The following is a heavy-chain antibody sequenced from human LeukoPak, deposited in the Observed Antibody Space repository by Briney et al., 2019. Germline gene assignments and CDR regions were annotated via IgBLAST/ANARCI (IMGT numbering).Heavy chain of an antibody. Sequence: SEALSLTCAAYGGSFSGYYWSWIRQPPGKGLEWIGEINHSGSTNYNPSLKSRLSISIDTSKNQFALRLNSVTAADTAVYYCARGLPIISMLRGVKPSVMFDSWGQGTLVTVSS. V-gene: IGHV4-34*01. CDR1: GGSFSGYY. CDR3: ARGLPIISMLRGVKPSVMFDS. CDR2: INHSGST. J-gene: IGHJ5*01. D-gene: IGHD3-10*01.